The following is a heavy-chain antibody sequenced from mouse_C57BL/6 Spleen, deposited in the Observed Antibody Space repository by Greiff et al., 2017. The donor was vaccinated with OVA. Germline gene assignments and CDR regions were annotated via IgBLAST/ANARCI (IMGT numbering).Heavy chain of an antibody. CDR2: IDPANGDT. CDR1: GFTIKDDY. CDR3: TRIGY. Sequence: EVQLQESGAELVRPGASVKLSCTASGFTIKDDYMHWVKQRPEQGLEWIGWIDPANGDTEYASKFQGKATITADTSSNTAYLQLSSLTAEDTAVYYCTRIGYWGQGTTLTVSS. V-gene: IGHV14-4*01. J-gene: IGHJ2*01.